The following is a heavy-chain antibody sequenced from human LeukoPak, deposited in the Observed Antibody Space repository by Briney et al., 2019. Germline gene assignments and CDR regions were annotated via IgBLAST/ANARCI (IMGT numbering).Heavy chain of an antibody. CDR1: GFSVSSNY. V-gene: IGHV3-53*01. J-gene: IGHJ5*02. D-gene: IGHD6-19*01. Sequence: GGSLRLSCAASGFSVSSNYMSWVRQTPGKGLEWVSLMYSGGRTFYADSVKGRFTISRDNSENTLYLQMNSLRAEDTAVYYCATDRRGSGWSWGQGTLVTVSS. CDR3: ATDRRGSGWS. CDR2: MYSGGRT.